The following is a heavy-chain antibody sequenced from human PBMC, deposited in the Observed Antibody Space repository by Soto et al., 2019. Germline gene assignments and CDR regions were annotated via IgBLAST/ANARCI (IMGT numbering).Heavy chain of an antibody. Sequence: SVKVSCKASGYTFTNYGISWVRQAPGQGLEWMGGIIPIFGTANYAQKFQGRVTITADESTSTAYMELSSLRSEDTAVYYCARVGPPADPWGQGTLVTVSS. CDR1: GYTFTNYG. J-gene: IGHJ5*02. V-gene: IGHV1-69*13. CDR2: IIPIFGTA. CDR3: ARVGPPADP.